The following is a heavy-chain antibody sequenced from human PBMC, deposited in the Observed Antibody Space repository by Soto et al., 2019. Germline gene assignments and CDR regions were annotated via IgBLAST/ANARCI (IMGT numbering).Heavy chain of an antibody. D-gene: IGHD2-21*02. V-gene: IGHV3-30*04. Sequence: QVQLVESGGGVVQPGTSLGLSCAVSGFTFSPYTMHWVRQAPGKGLEWVAVISYDGTGKYYADSVKGRFTISRDNSKNTLYLQMNSLRPEDTSVYYCARGGGFCGGDCYKGGVDYWGQGTLVTVS. CDR1: GFTFSPYT. J-gene: IGHJ4*02. CDR2: ISYDGTGK. CDR3: ARGGGFCGGDCYKGGVDY.